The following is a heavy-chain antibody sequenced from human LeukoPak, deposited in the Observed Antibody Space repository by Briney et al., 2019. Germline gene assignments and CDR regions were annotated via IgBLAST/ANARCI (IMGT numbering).Heavy chain of an antibody. V-gene: IGHV4-38-2*01. J-gene: IGHJ4*02. CDR2: IYHSGTT. Sequence: SETLSLTCAVSGYSITSGYYWGWIRQPPGKGLEWVGAIYHSGTTYDNPSLKSRVTISVDTSKSQFSLNLSSVTAADTAVYYCARSAYYYDSSLLDWGQGILVTVSS. CDR1: GYSITSGYY. CDR3: ARSAYYYDSSLLD. D-gene: IGHD3-22*01.